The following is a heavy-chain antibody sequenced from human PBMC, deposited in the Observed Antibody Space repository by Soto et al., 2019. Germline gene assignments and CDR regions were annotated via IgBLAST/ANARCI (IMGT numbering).Heavy chain of an antibody. CDR3: ARDYYDSSGYLTYGMDV. V-gene: IGHV3-21*01. CDR1: AFTFSSYT. D-gene: IGHD3-22*01. CDR2: IDSSSSYI. Sequence: GGSLRLSCAGSAFTFSSYTMNWVRQAPGRGLEWVSSIDSSSSYIYYVDSLKGRFTISRDNAKNSLYLQMNSLTAEDTAVYYCARDYYDSSGYLTYGMDVWGKGTTVTVSS. J-gene: IGHJ6*04.